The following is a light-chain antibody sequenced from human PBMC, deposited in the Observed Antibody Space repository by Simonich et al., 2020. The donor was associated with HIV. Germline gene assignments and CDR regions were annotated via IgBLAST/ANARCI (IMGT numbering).Light chain of an antibody. CDR3: QQYANSPRT. CDR1: QSVSYNY. V-gene: IGKV3-20*01. CDR2: GTS. Sequence: IVVTQSPGTLSLFTGERATLSCMASQSVSYNYLALYQQKPGQAPRLLIYGTSIRATGIPDRFSGSGSGTDFTLTIRRLEPEDFAVYYCQQYANSPRTFGQGTKVEIK. J-gene: IGKJ1*01.